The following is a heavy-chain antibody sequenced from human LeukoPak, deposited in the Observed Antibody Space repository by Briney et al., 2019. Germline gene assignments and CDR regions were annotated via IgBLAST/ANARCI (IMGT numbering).Heavy chain of an antibody. CDR3: AREEGATPGGVGYGMDV. D-gene: IGHD1-26*01. CDR1: GFTFSSYS. J-gene: IGHJ6*02. CDR2: ISSSSSTI. Sequence: GGSLRLSCAASGFTFSSYSMNWVRQAPGKGLEWVSYISSSSSTIYYADSVKGRFTISRDNAKNSLYLQMNSLRAEDTAVYYCAREEGATPGGVGYGMDVWGQGTTVTVSS. V-gene: IGHV3-48*04.